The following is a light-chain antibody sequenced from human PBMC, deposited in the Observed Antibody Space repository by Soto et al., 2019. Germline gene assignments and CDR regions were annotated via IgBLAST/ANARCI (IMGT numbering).Light chain of an antibody. CDR3: GTWDDSLRAGV. J-gene: IGLJ3*02. CDR1: SSNIGDNY. CDR2: DNF. Sequence: QSVLTQPPSVFAAPGQKVTISCSGSSSNIGDNYVSWYQQLPGTAPKLLIYDNFKRPSGIPDRFSGSKSGTSATLDITGLLTGDEADYYCGTWDDSLRAGVFGGGTKLTVL. V-gene: IGLV1-51*01.